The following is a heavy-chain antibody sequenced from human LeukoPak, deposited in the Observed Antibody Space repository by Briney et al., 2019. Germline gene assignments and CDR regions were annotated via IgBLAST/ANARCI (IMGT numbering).Heavy chain of an antibody. Sequence: GGSLRLSCAASGFTFSSYSMHWVRQAPGKGLEWVVVISSDGTNKYYADSVKGRFTISRDNSKNTLYLQMNSLRFEDTAVYYCARAGYSSSWPFDYWGQGTLVTVSS. V-gene: IGHV3-30-3*01. D-gene: IGHD6-13*01. CDR1: GFTFSSYS. CDR3: ARAGYSSSWPFDY. CDR2: ISSDGTNK. J-gene: IGHJ4*02.